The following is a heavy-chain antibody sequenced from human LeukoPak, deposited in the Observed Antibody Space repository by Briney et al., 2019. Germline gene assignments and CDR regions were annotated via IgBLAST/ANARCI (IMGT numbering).Heavy chain of an antibody. Sequence: SETLSLTCTVSGGYIGSYCWSWIRQPAGKGLEWIGRIHTTENTDYNPSLKSRVTMSVDMSTSQVSLTLTSVTAADTAVYYCAREGDYGDYSKSFYYMDVWGKGTTVTVSS. CDR1: GGYIGSYC. CDR3: AREGDYGDYSKSFYYMDV. CDR2: IHTTENT. J-gene: IGHJ6*03. V-gene: IGHV4-4*07. D-gene: IGHD4-17*01.